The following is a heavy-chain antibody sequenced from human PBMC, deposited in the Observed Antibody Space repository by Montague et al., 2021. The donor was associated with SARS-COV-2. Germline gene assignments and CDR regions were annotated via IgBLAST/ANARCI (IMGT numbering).Heavy chain of an antibody. Sequence: SETLSLTCTVSGGSIRSYYWSWIRQPPGKGLEWIGEIYSSGSNNXXPSLKSRVTISMDTSKSQFSLKLTSVTAADTAVYYCARHTRGWQPFDFWGQGTLVTVSS. V-gene: IGHV4-59*01. CDR1: GGSIRSYY. D-gene: IGHD6-19*01. CDR3: ARHTRGWQPFDF. CDR2: IYSSGSN. J-gene: IGHJ4*02.